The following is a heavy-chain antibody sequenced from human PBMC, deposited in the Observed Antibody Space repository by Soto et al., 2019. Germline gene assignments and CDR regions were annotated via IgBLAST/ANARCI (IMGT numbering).Heavy chain of an antibody. CDR3: AREFDFWSGYPTGYYGMDV. Sequence: EVQLVESGGGLVQPGGSLRLSCAASGFTFSSYWMHWVRQAPGKGLVWVSRINSDGSSTSYADSVKGRFTISRDNAKNTLYLQMNILRAEATAVYYWAREFDFWSGYPTGYYGMDVWGQGTTVTVSS. D-gene: IGHD3-3*01. J-gene: IGHJ6*02. CDR2: INSDGSST. CDR1: GFTFSSYW. V-gene: IGHV3-74*01.